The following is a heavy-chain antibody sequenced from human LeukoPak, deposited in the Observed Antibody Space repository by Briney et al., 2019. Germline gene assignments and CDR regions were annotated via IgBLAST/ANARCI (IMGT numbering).Heavy chain of an antibody. Sequence: SETLSLTCAVYGGSFGRYYWSWIRQSPGKGLEWIAEIDHRGDTNYNPSVKSRVTISVDTSKNQFSLKVRSVSAADTAVYYCARGATISETGYFDFWGQGTPVTVSS. J-gene: IGHJ4*03. CDR2: IDHRGDT. CDR3: ARGATISETGYFDF. CDR1: GGSFGRYY. V-gene: IGHV4-34*01. D-gene: IGHD5-24*01.